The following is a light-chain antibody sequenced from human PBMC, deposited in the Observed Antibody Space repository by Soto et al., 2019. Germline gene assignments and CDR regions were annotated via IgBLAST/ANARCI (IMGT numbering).Light chain of an antibody. CDR1: QSVSSY. CDR3: QQRRNSPT. Sequence: EIVLTQSPATLSLSPGERATLSCRASQSVSSYLAWYQQKPGQAPRLLIYDASNRATGIPARFSGSGSGTDFTLTISSLEPEDFSVYDCQQRRNSPTLGRGTKVEIK. CDR2: DAS. V-gene: IGKV3-11*01. J-gene: IGKJ4*01.